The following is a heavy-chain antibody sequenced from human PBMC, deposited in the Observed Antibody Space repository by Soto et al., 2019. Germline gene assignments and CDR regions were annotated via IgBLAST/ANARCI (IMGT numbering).Heavy chain of an antibody. V-gene: IGHV1-69*02. CDR3: ATDIYPHSSSWSRPIDY. CDR1: GGTFSSYT. D-gene: IGHD6-13*01. CDR2: IIPILGIA. Sequence: SVKVSCKASGGTFSSYTISWVRQAPGQGLEWMGRIIPILGIANYAQKFQGRVTITADKSTSTAYMELSSLRSEDTAVYYCATDIYPHSSSWSRPIDYWGQGTLVTVSS. J-gene: IGHJ4*02.